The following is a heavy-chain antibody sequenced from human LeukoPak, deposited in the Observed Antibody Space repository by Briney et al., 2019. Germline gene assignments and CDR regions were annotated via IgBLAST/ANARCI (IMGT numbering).Heavy chain of an antibody. CDR2: FDPEDGET. V-gene: IGHV1-24*01. CDR1: GYTLTELS. Sequence: ASVKVSCKVSGYTLTELSMHWVRQAPGKGLEWMGGFDPEDGETIYAQKFQGRVTMTEDTSTDTAYMELSSLRSEDTAVYYCATAPLRQGYSYGFSAFDIWGQGTMVTVSS. J-gene: IGHJ3*02. CDR3: ATAPLRQGYSYGFSAFDI. D-gene: IGHD5-18*01.